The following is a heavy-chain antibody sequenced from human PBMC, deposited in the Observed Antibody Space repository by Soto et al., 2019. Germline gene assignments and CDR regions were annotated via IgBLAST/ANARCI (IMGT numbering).Heavy chain of an antibody. D-gene: IGHD1-1*01. V-gene: IGHV4-30-4*01. CDR3: AFMCTPATGRYYFDF. CDR2: ISYSGST. J-gene: IGHJ4*02. Sequence: SETLSLTCTVSGGSISSGNYYWSWIRQPPGKGLEWIGFISYSGSTYYSLSLKSRVTISVDTSKNQFSLNLSFVTAADTAVYYFAFMCTPATGRYYFDFCSQGTLVIGSS. CDR1: GGSISSGNYY.